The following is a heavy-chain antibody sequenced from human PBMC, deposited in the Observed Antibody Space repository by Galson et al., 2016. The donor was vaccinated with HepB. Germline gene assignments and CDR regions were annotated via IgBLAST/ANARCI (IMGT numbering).Heavy chain of an antibody. CDR2: IQRDGSEE. J-gene: IGHJ4*02. CDR3: ARAQRNGDELDY. D-gene: IGHD4-17*01. Sequence: SLRLSCAASGFTFSNYWMNWVRQAPGKGLEWVASIQRDGSEENYVGSVKGRFTIARDNDKNSVYLHMNNLRAEDTAVYYCARAQRNGDELDYWGQGTLVTVSS. V-gene: IGHV3-7*04. CDR1: GFTFSNYW.